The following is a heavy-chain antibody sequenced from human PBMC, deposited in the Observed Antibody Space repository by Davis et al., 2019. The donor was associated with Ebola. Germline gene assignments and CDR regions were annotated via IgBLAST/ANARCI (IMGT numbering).Heavy chain of an antibody. V-gene: IGHV3-30-3*01. CDR3: ARDGLGYCSGGSCSQDYFDY. CDR2: ISYDGSNK. D-gene: IGHD2-15*01. J-gene: IGHJ4*02. CDR1: GFTFSSYA. Sequence: GESLKISCAASGFTFSSYAMHWVRQAPGKGLEWVAVISYDGSNKYYADSVKGRFTISRDNSKNTLYLQMNSLRAEDTAVYYCARDGLGYCSGGSCSQDYFDYWGQGTLVTVSS.